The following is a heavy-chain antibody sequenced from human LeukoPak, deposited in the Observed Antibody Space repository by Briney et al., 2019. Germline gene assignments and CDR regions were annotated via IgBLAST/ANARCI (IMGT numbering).Heavy chain of an antibody. J-gene: IGHJ5*02. CDR2: MNPNSGNT. V-gene: IGHV1-8*02. CDR1: GYTFTSYA. CDR3: ARGRRPIVVVPDDIHKPLNYFDP. D-gene: IGHD2-2*01. Sequence: ASVKVSSKASGYTFTSYAMNWVRQAPGQGLEWMGWMNPNSGNTGYAQKFQGRVTMTRNTSISTAYMELSSLRSEDTAVYYCARGRRPIVVVPDDIHKPLNYFDPWGQGTLVTVSS.